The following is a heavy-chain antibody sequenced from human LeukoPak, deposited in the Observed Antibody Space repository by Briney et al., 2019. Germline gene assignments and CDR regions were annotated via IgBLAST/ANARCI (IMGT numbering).Heavy chain of an antibody. CDR2: ISSSSSYI. CDR1: GFTFSSYS. D-gene: IGHD3-9*01. V-gene: IGHV3-21*04. Sequence: GGSLRLSCAASGFTFSSYSMNWVRQAPGKGLEWVSSISSSSSYIYYADSVKGRFTISRDNAKNSLYLQMNSLRAEDTAVYYCAREGEDYDILTGYFDYWGQGTLVTVSS. J-gene: IGHJ4*02. CDR3: AREGEDYDILTGYFDY.